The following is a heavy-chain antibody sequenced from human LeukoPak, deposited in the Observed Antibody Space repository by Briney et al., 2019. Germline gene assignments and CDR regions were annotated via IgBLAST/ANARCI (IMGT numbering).Heavy chain of an antibody. Sequence: GGSLRLSCVASGFTFRNYWMSWVRQAPGKGLEWVANIKQGGSEKYYVDSVKGRFTISRDDAKNSLYLQTNSLRGEDTAVYHCAREGRESACFDYWGQGTLVTVSS. V-gene: IGHV3-7*01. CDR1: GFTFRNYW. J-gene: IGHJ4*02. D-gene: IGHD2-2*01. CDR3: AREGRESACFDY. CDR2: IKQGGSEK.